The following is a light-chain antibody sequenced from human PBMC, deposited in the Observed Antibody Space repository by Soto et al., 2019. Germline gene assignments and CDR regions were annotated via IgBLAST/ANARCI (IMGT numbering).Light chain of an antibody. V-gene: IGKV1-8*01. CDR1: QGISSY. Sequence: AIRMTQSPSSFSASTGDRVTITCRASQGISSYLAWYQQKPGKAPKLLIYAASTLQSGVPSRFSGSGSGTDFTLTISYLQSEDFATYYCQQYDDYPITFGQGTRLEIK. J-gene: IGKJ5*01. CDR3: QQYDDYPIT. CDR2: AAS.